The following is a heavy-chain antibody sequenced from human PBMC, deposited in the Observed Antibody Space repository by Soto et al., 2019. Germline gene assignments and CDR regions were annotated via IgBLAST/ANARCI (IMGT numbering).Heavy chain of an antibody. V-gene: IGHV4-34*01. Sequence: SETLSLTCAVYGGSFSGCYWSWIRQPPGKGLEWIGEINHSGSTNYNPSLKSRVTISVDTSKNQFSLKLSSVTAADTAVYYCARGHQLLQGGYYCYGMDVWGQGTTVTVSS. CDR1: GGSFSGCY. D-gene: IGHD2-2*01. CDR3: ARGHQLLQGGYYCYGMDV. CDR2: INHSGST. J-gene: IGHJ6*02.